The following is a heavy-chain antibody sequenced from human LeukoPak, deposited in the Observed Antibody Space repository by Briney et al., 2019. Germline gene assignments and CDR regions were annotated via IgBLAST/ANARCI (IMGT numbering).Heavy chain of an antibody. V-gene: IGHV3-23*01. CDR3: AKGSDSSGHYPYYFDY. CDR2: ISGSGGST. Sequence: GGSLRLSCAASGFTFSSYAMSWVRQAPGKGLEWVSAISGSGGSTYYADSVKGRFTISRDNSKNTLYLQMNSLRAEDTAVYYCAKGSDSSGHYPYYFDYWGQGTLVTVSS. CDR1: GFTFSSYA. D-gene: IGHD3-22*01. J-gene: IGHJ4*02.